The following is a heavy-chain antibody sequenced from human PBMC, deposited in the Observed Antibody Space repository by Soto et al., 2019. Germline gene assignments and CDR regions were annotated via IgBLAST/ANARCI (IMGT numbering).Heavy chain of an antibody. CDR3: ARDREGGYSYGSFQH. D-gene: IGHD5-18*01. CDR1: GYTVTSFG. Sequence: SVKVSCKASGYTVTSFGISWVRQAPGQGLEWMGWISAYNGNTNYAQKLQGRVTMTTDTSTSTVYMELSSLRSEDTAVYYCARDREGGYSYGSFQHWGQGTLVTVSS. V-gene: IGHV1-18*01. CDR2: ISAYNGNT. J-gene: IGHJ1*01.